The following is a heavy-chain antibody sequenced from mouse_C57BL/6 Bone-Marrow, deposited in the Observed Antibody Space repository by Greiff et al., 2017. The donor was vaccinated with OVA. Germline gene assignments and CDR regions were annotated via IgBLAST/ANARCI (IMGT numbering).Heavy chain of an antibody. CDR3: ARYGYYGYFDV. V-gene: IGHV1-80*01. CDR1: GYAFSSYW. CDR2: IYPGDGDT. J-gene: IGHJ1*03. D-gene: IGHD2-2*01. Sequence: VKLMESGAELVKPGASVKISCKASGYAFSSYWMNWVKQRPGKGLEWIGQIYPGDGDTNYNGKFKGKATLTADKSSSTAYMQLSSLTSEDSAVYFCARYGYYGYFDVWGTGTTVTVSS.